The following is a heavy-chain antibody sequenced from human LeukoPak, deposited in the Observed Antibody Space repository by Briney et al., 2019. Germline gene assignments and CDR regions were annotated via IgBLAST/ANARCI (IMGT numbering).Heavy chain of an antibody. CDR1: GFTFSSYE. Sequence: GGSLSLSCAASGFTFSSYEMNWVRQAPGKGLEWVSYISSSGSTIYYADSVKGRFTISRDNAKNSLYLQMNSLRAEDTAVYYCAGSYGYSSAKGDYWGQGTLVTVSS. D-gene: IGHD6-19*01. J-gene: IGHJ4*02. CDR2: ISSSGSTI. V-gene: IGHV3-48*03. CDR3: AGSYGYSSAKGDY.